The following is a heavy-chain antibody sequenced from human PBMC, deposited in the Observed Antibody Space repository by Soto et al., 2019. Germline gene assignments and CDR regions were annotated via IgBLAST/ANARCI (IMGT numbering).Heavy chain of an antibody. D-gene: IGHD5-12*01. J-gene: IGHJ6*02. V-gene: IGHV3-21*01. CDR2: ISSSSSYI. Sequence: GGSLRLSCAASGFTFSSYSMNWVRQAPGKGLEWVSSISSSSSYIYYADAVKGRFTISRENAKNSLYLQMNSLRAEDTAVYYCARDQEVATISSPGYYYYYGMDVWGQGTTVTVSS. CDR3: ARDQEVATISSPGYYYYYGMDV. CDR1: GFTFSSYS.